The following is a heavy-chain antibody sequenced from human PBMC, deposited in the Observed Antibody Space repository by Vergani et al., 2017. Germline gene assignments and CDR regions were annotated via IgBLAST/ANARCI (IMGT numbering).Heavy chain of an antibody. CDR1: GFTFSSYG. D-gene: IGHD3-16*01. Sequence: VQLVESGGGVVQPGRSLRLSCAASGFTFSSYGMHWVRQAPGKGLEWVSAISGSGGSTYYADSVKGRFTISRDNSKNTLYLQMNSLRAEDTAVYYCAKDVSGLMITFGGVYWGQGTLVTVSS. CDR2: ISGSGGST. J-gene: IGHJ4*02. CDR3: AKDVSGLMITFGGVY. V-gene: IGHV3-23*04.